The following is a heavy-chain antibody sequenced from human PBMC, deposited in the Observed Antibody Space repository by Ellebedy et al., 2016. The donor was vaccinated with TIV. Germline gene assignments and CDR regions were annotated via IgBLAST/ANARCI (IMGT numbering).Heavy chain of an antibody. CDR3: ARGKDYDFWSGYKYGMDV. CDR2: ININTGNP. V-gene: IGHV7-4-1*02. Sequence: ASVKVSCKASGYTFTSYAMNWVRQAPGQRLDWMGWININTGNPTYAQGFTGRFVFSLDTSVSTAYLQISSLKAEDTAVYYCARGKDYDFWSGYKYGMDVWGQGTTVTVSS. D-gene: IGHD3-3*01. CDR1: GYTFTSYA. J-gene: IGHJ6*02.